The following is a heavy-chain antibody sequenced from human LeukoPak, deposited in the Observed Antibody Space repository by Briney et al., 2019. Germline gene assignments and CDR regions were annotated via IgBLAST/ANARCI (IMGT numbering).Heavy chain of an antibody. D-gene: IGHD3-22*01. CDR1: GGSFTFTSHA. V-gene: IGHV1-69*06. CDR2: LIPIYGSA. CDR3: AGFFYDNSGDAFDI. J-gene: IGHJ3*02. Sequence: GASVKVSCKASGGSFTFTSHAISWVRQAPGQGLEWMGGLIPIYGSANYAQKFQGRVTITSDKSTRTVYMELSSLRPEDSAVYYCAGFFYDNSGDAFDIWGQGTMVTVSS.